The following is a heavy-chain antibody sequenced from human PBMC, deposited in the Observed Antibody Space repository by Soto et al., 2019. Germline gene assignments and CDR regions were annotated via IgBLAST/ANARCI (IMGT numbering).Heavy chain of an antibody. CDR1: GVSFNNKG. D-gene: IGHD3-10*01. Sequence: QVQLVQSGAEVKKPGSSVKVSCKTSGVSFNNKGIGWVQQAPGHGLEWMGGVSPPFRTSNYARKFQGRISITADASTGTVNMELSSLTSEDTAQYYCARVLYYGSGSYSPYGMDVWGQGTTVTVSS. CDR2: VSPPFRTS. CDR3: ARVLYYGSGSYSPYGMDV. V-gene: IGHV1-69*01. J-gene: IGHJ6*02.